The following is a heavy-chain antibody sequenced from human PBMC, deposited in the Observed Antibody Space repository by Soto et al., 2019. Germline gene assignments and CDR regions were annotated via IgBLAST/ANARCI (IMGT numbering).Heavy chain of an antibody. CDR2: INAGNGNT. J-gene: IGHJ4*02. CDR1: GYTFTSYA. V-gene: IGHV1-3*01. CDR3: ARDLLWFGEPRVRRPLDY. D-gene: IGHD3-10*01. Sequence: ASVKVSCKASGYTFTSYAMHWVRQAPGQRLEWMGWINAGNGNTKYSQKFQGRVTITRDTSASTAYMELSSLRSEDTAVYYCARDLLWFGEPRVRRPLDYWGQGTLVTVSS.